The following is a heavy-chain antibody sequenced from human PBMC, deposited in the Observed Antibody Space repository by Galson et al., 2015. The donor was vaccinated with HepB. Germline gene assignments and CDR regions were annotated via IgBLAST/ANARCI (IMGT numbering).Heavy chain of an antibody. Sequence: SVKVSCKASGYTFTGYYMHWVRQAPGQGLEWMGWINPNSGGTNYAQKFQGRVTMTRDTSISTAYMELSRLRSDDTAVYYCARAGSNPQLRGYFQHWGQGTLVTVSS. D-gene: IGHD3-10*01. CDR1: GYTFTGYY. CDR2: INPNSGGT. V-gene: IGHV1-2*02. J-gene: IGHJ1*01. CDR3: ARAGSNPQLRGYFQH.